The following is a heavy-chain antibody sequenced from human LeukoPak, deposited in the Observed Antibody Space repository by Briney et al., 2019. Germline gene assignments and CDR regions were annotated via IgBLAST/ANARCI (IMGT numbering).Heavy chain of an antibody. Sequence: GGSLRLSCATSGFMFNNYGMHWVRQAPGKGLEWVAFIRFDGTNKYYADSVKGRFTISRDGSKSAVYLQMYSLRGEDTAVYYCARDGASGSSLFDYWGQGTLVTVSS. J-gene: IGHJ4*02. CDR2: IRFDGTNK. CDR1: GFMFNNYG. D-gene: IGHD1-26*01. CDR3: ARDGASGSSLFDY. V-gene: IGHV3-30*02.